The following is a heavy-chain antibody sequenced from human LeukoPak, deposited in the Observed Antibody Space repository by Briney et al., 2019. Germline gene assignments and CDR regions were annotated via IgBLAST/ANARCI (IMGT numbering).Heavy chain of an antibody. D-gene: IGHD4/OR15-4a*01. CDR2: LYYSGST. CDR1: GGSIDSSRYY. J-gene: IGHJ4*02. V-gene: IGHV4-39*01. Sequence: SSETLSHTCTVSGGSIDSSRYYWGWIRQPPGKGLEWIGSLYYSGSTYYNPSLKSRVHISVDTSKNQFSLKLSSVTAAYTAVYYCSSSDYDYYFDYWGQGTLVTVSS. CDR3: SSSDYDYYFDY.